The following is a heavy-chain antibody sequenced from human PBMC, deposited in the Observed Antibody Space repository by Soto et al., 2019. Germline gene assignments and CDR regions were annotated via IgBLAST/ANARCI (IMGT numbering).Heavy chain of an antibody. J-gene: IGHJ6*02. Sequence: QVQLVQSGAEVKKPGASVKVSCKASGHTFTGYYMHWVRQAPGQGLEWMGWINPNSGGTNYAQKFQGWVTMTRDTSISTAYMELSRLRSDDTAVYYCARDRGYSNYVYSYGMDVWGQGTTVTVSS. V-gene: IGHV1-2*04. CDR1: GHTFTGYY. CDR3: ARDRGYSNYVYSYGMDV. CDR2: INPNSGGT. D-gene: IGHD4-4*01.